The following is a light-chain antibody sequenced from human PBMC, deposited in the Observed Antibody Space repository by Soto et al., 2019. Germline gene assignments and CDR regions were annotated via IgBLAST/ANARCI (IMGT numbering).Light chain of an antibody. CDR2: KTS. CDR1: QDINSW. V-gene: IGKV1-5*03. Sequence: DIQMTQSPSTLSASVGDRVTITCRASQDINSWLAWYQQKPGKAPKLLIYKTSGLESGVPSRFSGSGSGTEFPLTITGLQPDDFAIYYCQQYDSAWTFGQGTRVDIK. CDR3: QQYDSAWT. J-gene: IGKJ1*01.